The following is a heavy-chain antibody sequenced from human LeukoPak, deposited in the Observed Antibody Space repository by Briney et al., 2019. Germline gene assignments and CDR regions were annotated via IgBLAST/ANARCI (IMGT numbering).Heavy chain of an antibody. CDR2: IRSKAYGGTT. J-gene: IGHJ3*02. CDR3: TRVDSVWAFDI. CDR1: VFTFGDYA. Sequence: GGSLRLSCTASVFTFGDYAMSWVRQAPGKGLEWVGFIRSKAYGGTTEYAASVKGRFTISRDDSKSIAYLQMNSLKTEDTAVYYCTRVDSVWAFDIWGQGTMVTVSS. D-gene: IGHD3-16*01. V-gene: IGHV3-49*04.